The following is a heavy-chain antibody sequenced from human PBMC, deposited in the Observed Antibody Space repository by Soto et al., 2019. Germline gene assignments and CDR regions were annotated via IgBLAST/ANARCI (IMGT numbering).Heavy chain of an antibody. V-gene: IGHV3-30*03. D-gene: IGHD6-6*01. Sequence: QVQLVEAGGGVVQPGRSLRLSCGASGFTFNSHGMHWVRQAPGKGLEWVAVISYEGSNNFYAESVKGRFTISRDNSKNTLYLQMNNLRREDTAVYYCARGAEYQMLSRDYLYGMDVWGEGTTVTVSS. J-gene: IGHJ6*04. CDR1: GFTFNSHG. CDR3: ARGAEYQMLSRDYLYGMDV. CDR2: ISYEGSNN.